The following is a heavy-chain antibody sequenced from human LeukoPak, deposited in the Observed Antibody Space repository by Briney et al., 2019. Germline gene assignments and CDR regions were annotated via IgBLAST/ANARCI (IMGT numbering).Heavy chain of an antibody. Sequence: SETLSLTCAVSGDSVSSSNYYWSWIRQPPGKGLEWIGYIYYSGSTNYNPSLKSRVTISVDTSKNQFSLKLSSVTAADTAVYYCARGLRTALPWDYWGQGTLVTVSS. CDR3: ARGLRTALPWDY. J-gene: IGHJ4*02. CDR2: IYYSGST. D-gene: IGHD5/OR15-5a*01. V-gene: IGHV4-61*01. CDR1: GDSVSSSNYY.